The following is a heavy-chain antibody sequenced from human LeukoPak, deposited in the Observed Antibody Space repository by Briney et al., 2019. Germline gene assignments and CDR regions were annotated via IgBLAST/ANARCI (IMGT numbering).Heavy chain of an antibody. Sequence: PGGSLRLSCAASGFTFSSYAMSWVRQAPGKGLEWVAFIRSDGSTKYYADSVKGRFTISRDNSKNTLYLQMNSLRAEDTAVYYCAKVSRSTEWFDPWGQGTLVTVSS. CDR3: AKVSRSTEWFDP. V-gene: IGHV3-30*02. J-gene: IGHJ5*02. D-gene: IGHD2-2*01. CDR2: IRSDGSTK. CDR1: GFTFSSYA.